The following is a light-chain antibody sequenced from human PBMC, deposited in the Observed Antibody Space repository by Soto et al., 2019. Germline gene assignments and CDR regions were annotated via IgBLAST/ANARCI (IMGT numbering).Light chain of an antibody. Sequence: QSVLTQPPSVSGAPGQRVTISCTGSSSNIGAGYHVHWYQQLPGTAPKLLIYGNIIRPSGVPDRFSGSKSGTSVSLAITGLRTEDEADYYCQAYDSSLSAEVFGGGTKVTV. CDR3: QAYDSSLSAEV. J-gene: IGLJ2*01. V-gene: IGLV1-40*01. CDR2: GNI. CDR1: SSNIGAGYH.